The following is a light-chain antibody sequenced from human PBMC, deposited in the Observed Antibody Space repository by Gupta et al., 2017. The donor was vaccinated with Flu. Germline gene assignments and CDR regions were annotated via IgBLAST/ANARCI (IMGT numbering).Light chain of an antibody. V-gene: IGKV3-11*01. CDR3: QQRSNRPPYT. Sequence: ERATLSCRASQIVSRYLAWYQQKPGQAPRLLIYDASNRATGIPARFSGGGSGTDFTLTISSLEPEDFAVYYCQQRSNRPPYTFGQGTKL. CDR2: DAS. J-gene: IGKJ2*01. CDR1: QIVSRY.